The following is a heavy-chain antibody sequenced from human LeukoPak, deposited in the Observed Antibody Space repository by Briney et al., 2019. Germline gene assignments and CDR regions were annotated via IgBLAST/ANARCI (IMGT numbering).Heavy chain of an antibody. CDR3: ARGHYVGTTWFDP. J-gene: IGHJ5*02. CDR1: GFSFSDYG. CDR2: IQYDGSVI. D-gene: IGHD3-10*02. Sequence: GGSLRLSCAASGFSFSDYGTHWVRQAPGKGLEWVTFIQYDGSVIFYADSVKGRFTISRDNSKNTVYLQMNTLRPGDTAVYYCARGHYVGTTWFDPWGQGTLVTVST. V-gene: IGHV3-30*02.